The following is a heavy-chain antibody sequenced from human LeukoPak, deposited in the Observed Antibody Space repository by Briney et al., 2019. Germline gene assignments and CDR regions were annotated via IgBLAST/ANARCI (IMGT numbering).Heavy chain of an antibody. CDR3: ARDGGATLDY. J-gene: IGHJ4*02. Sequence: GGSLRLSCTASGFTFSSYSMNWVRQALGKGLEWVSYISSSSSTIYYADSVKGRFTISRDNAKNSLYLQMNSLRAEDTAVYYCARDGGATLDYWGQGTLVTVSS. D-gene: IGHD1-26*01. CDR1: GFTFSSYS. CDR2: ISSSSSTI. V-gene: IGHV3-48*01.